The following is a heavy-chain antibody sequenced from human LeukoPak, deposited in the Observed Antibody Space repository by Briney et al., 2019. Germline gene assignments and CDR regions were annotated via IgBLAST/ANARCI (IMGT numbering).Heavy chain of an antibody. D-gene: IGHD3-3*01. J-gene: IGHJ4*02. CDR2: IYYSGST. Sequence: SETLSLTCTVPGGSISSYYWGWIRQPPGKGLEWIGSIYYSGSTYYNPSLKSRVTISVDTSKNQFSLKLSSVTAADTAVYYCARLLGEKGMLSYDFWSGYYLLFDYWGQGTLVTVSS. V-gene: IGHV4-39*01. CDR1: GGSISSYY. CDR3: ARLLGEKGMLSYDFWSGYYLLFDY.